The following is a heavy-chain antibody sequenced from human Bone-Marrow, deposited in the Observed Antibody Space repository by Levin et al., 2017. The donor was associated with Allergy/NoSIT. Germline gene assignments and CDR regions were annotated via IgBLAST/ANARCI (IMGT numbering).Heavy chain of an antibody. V-gene: IGHV1-2*02. D-gene: IGHD3-10*01. CDR3: ARRSKSFSDLDY. CDR1: GYTFTAYY. Sequence: ASVKVSCKASGYTFTAYYIHWIRQAPGQGLEWMGWINPYSGDTNYAQKFQGRVSMARDSSITTVFLELSRLTPDDPAMYFCARRSKSFSDLDYWGWGTLVAVSS. J-gene: IGHJ4*02. CDR2: INPYSGDT.